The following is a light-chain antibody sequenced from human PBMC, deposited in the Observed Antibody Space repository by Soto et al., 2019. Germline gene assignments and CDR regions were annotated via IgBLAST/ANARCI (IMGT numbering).Light chain of an antibody. CDR3: QQSYTTIPRA. Sequence: ITKSPANLSVSPGERATLSCRASQSVSSDLAWYHQKPGQAPRLLIYGASTRATGIPARFSGSGSGTEYTLTISSLLPQDLATYYCQQSYTTIPRAFGGGTKVDIK. J-gene: IGKJ4*01. CDR2: GAS. CDR1: QSVSSD. V-gene: IGKV3-15*01.